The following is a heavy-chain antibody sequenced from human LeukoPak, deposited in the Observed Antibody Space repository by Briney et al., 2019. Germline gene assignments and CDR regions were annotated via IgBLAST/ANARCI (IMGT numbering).Heavy chain of an antibody. D-gene: IGHD3-10*01. Sequence: SETLSLTCAVYGGSFSGYYWSWIRQPPGKGLEWIGEIILSGGTNYSPSPKSRVTISVDTSKNQCSLKQSSVTAGDTAVDYWAIAGVVTIVRGVISYWSQGTLVTVSS. V-gene: IGHV4-34*12. CDR3: AIAGVVTIVRGVISY. CDR2: IILSGGT. CDR1: GGSFSGYY. J-gene: IGHJ4*02.